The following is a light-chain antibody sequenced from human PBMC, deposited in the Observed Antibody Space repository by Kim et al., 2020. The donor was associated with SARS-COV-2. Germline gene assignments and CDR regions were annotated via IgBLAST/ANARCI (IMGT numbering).Light chain of an antibody. CDR1: NSNIGNNY. J-gene: IGLJ1*01. V-gene: IGLV1-51*01. CDR2: DNN. CDR3: GTWDSSLTAHV. Sequence: GRKVTISCSGTNSNIGNNYVSWYQQLPGTAPQLLIYDNNQRPSGIPDRFSGSKSGTSATLGITGLQTGDEADYYCGTWDSSLTAHVFGTGTKVTVL.